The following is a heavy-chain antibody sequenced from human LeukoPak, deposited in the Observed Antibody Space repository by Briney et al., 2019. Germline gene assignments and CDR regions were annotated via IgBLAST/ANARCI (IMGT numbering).Heavy chain of an antibody. D-gene: IGHD6-19*01. CDR3: ARGASGWPYYFDY. V-gene: IGHV4-59*01. J-gene: IGHJ4*02. Sequence: SETLSLTCTVSGGSISSYYWSWIRQPPGQGLECIGYIYYTGSTNYNPSLKSRVTISVDTSKNQFSLKLSSVTAADAAVYYCARGASGWPYYFDYWGQGTLVTVSS. CDR1: GGSISSYY. CDR2: IYYTGST.